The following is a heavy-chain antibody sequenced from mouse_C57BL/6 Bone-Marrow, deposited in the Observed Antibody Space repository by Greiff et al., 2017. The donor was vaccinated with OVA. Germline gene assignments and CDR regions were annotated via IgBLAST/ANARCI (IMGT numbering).Heavy chain of an antibody. CDR3: ARERIITTVVDFDY. CDR1: GYTFTSYW. CDR2: IDPNSGGT. Sequence: QVQLQQPGAELVKPGASVKLSCRASGYTFTSYWMHWVKQRPGRGLEWIGRIDPNSGGTKYNEKFKSKATLTVDKPSSTAYMQLSSLTSEDSAVYYCARERIITTVVDFDYWGQGTTLTVSS. D-gene: IGHD1-1*01. V-gene: IGHV1-72*01. J-gene: IGHJ2*01.